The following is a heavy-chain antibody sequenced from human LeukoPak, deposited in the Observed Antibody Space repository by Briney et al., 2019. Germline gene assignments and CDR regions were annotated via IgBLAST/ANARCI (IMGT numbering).Heavy chain of an antibody. D-gene: IGHD3-22*01. CDR2: INHSGST. CDR1: GGSVSGSY. J-gene: IGHJ2*01. Sequence: SETLSLTCAVYGGSVSGSYWSWISQPPGKGLEWIGDINHSGSTNYNPSLRSRVTISVDTSKNQFSLKLSSVTAADTAVYYCAALNVVITSWYFDLWGRGTLVTVSS. V-gene: IGHV4-34*01. CDR3: AALNVVITSWYFDL.